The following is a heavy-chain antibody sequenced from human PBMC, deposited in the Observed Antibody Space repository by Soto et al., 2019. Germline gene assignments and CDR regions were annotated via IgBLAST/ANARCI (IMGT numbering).Heavy chain of an antibody. CDR1: GGSISSSSYY. J-gene: IGHJ6*03. CDR2: IYYSGST. CDR3: ARVRDIVLMVYAMDV. V-gene: IGHV4-39*01. D-gene: IGHD2-8*01. Sequence: SETLSLTCTVSGGSISSSSYYWGWIRQPPGKGLEWIGSIYYSGSTYYNPSLKSRVTISVDTSKNQFSLKLSSVTAADTAVYYCARVRDIVLMVYAMDVSGKGTTVTVSS.